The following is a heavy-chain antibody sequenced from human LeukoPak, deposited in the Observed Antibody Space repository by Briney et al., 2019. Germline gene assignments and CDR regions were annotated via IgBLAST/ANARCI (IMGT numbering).Heavy chain of an antibody. D-gene: IGHD2-2*01. CDR1: GYTFTSYG. V-gene: IGHV1-18*01. CDR3: ARLYCRSTSCQDYYFDS. J-gene: IGHJ4*02. Sequence: ASVKVSCKASGYTFTSYGISWVRQVPGQGLEWMGWISPYNGNTNYAQKFQGRVTMTTDTSTSTAYLELRSLKSDDTAVFYCARLYCRSTSCQDYYFDSWGQGTPVTVSS. CDR2: ISPYNGNT.